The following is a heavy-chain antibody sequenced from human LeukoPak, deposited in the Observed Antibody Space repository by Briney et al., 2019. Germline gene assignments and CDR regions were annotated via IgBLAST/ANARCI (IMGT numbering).Heavy chain of an antibody. J-gene: IGHJ5*02. Sequence: PSQTLSLTCAVSGGSISSGGYSWSWIRQPPGKGLEWIGYIYHSGSTNYNPSLKSRVTMSVDTSKNQFSLKLSSVTAADTAVYYCTRDYPTYRVGGLNWFDPWGQGTLVTVSS. CDR1: GGSISSGGYS. D-gene: IGHD3-10*01. CDR3: TRDYPTYRVGGLNWFDP. CDR2: IYHSGST. V-gene: IGHV4-30-2*01.